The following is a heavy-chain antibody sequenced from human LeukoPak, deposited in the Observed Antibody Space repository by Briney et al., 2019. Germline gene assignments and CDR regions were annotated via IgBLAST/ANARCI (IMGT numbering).Heavy chain of an antibody. CDR2: IHSSGST. D-gene: IGHD3-10*01. V-gene: IGHV4-39*07. Sequence: PSETLSLTCTVSGGSISSSAYYWGWIRRPPGKGLEWIGSIHSSGSTYYNPSLKSRVTISVDTSKSQFSLKLTSMTAADTAVYYCARHMSVSYDAFDLWGRGTTVTVSS. CDR3: ARHMSVSYDAFDL. CDR1: GGSISSSAYY. J-gene: IGHJ3*01.